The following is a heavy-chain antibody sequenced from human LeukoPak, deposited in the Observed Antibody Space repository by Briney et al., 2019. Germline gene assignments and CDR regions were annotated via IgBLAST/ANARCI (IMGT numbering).Heavy chain of an antibody. J-gene: IGHJ4*02. Sequence: SVKVSCKASEGTFSNYAISWVRQAPGQGLEWMGRIIPIFGTPNYAQKFQGRVTITTDESTRTAYMELSSLGSEDTGLYYCARGGEANYYDTSGYYLYYYWGKETLVTVPS. CDR1: EGTFSNYA. V-gene: IGHV1-69*05. CDR2: IIPIFGTP. CDR3: ARGGEANYYDTSGYYLYYY. D-gene: IGHD3-22*01.